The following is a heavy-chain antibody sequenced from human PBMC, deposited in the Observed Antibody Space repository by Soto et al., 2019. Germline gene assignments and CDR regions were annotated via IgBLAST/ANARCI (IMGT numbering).Heavy chain of an antibody. V-gene: IGHV3-53*01. CDR3: ASRRTTPLYNWNYDYAFDI. CDR2: IYSGGST. J-gene: IGHJ3*02. Sequence: GGSLRLSCAASGFTVSSNYMSWVRQAPGKGLEWVSVIYSGGSTYYADSVKGQFTISRDNSKNTLYLQMNSLRAEDTAVYYCASRRTTPLYNWNYDYAFDIWGQGTMVTVSS. D-gene: IGHD1-7*01. CDR1: GFTVSSNY.